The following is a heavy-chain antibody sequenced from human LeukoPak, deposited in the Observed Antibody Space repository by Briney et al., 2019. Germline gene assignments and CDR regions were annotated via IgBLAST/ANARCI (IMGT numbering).Heavy chain of an antibody. Sequence: GGSLRLSCAASGFTFDDYGMSWVRQAPGKGLEWGSGINWNGGSTGYADSVKGRFTISRDNAKNSLYLQMNSLRAEDTALYYCARDSPGSIAAAQYGMDVWGQGTTVTVSS. D-gene: IGHD6-13*01. CDR1: GFTFDDYG. J-gene: IGHJ6*02. CDR2: INWNGGST. CDR3: ARDSPGSIAAAQYGMDV. V-gene: IGHV3-20*04.